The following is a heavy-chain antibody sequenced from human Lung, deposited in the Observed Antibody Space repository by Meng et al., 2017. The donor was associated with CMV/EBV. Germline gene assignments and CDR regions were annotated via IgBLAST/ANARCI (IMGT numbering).Heavy chain of an antibody. CDR1: GDSITNHNW. Sequence: QLHLRESGPALVKPSETRSLTCAVSGDSITNHNWWAWVRQPPGKGLEWIGEIPHRGSSAYNPSLKSRVSMSIDKSKNQFSLKLTSVTAADTAVYHCLRRSGGSVWGQGTLVTVPQ. V-gene: IGHV4-4*02. CDR2: IPHRGSS. J-gene: IGHJ1*01. CDR3: LRRSGGSV. D-gene: IGHD3-10*01.